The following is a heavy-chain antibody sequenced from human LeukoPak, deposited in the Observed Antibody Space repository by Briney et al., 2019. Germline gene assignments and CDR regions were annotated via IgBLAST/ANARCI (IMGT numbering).Heavy chain of an antibody. D-gene: IGHD3-22*01. V-gene: IGHV4-30-4*01. CDR1: GGSISSGDYY. CDR3: ARELYDSSGIKGYFDY. J-gene: IGHJ4*02. Sequence: PSQTLSPTCTVSGGSISSGDYYWSWIRQPPGKGLEWIGYIYYSGSTYYNPSLKSRVTISVDTSKNQFSLKLSSVTAADTAVYYCARELYDSSGIKGYFDYWGQGTLVTVSS. CDR2: IYYSGST.